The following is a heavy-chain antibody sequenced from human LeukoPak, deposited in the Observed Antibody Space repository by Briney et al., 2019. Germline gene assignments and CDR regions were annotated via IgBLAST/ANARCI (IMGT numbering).Heavy chain of an antibody. CDR1: GFTFSSYE. J-gene: IGHJ4*02. Sequence: RSGGSLRLSCAASGFTFSSYEMHWVRQPPGKGLEWVSYISSSDSTIYYADSVKGRFTISRDNAKNSLYLQMNSLRAEDTAVYYCARDYGGSSPFDYWGQGTLVTVSS. V-gene: IGHV3-48*03. CDR2: ISSSDSTI. CDR3: ARDYGGSSPFDY. D-gene: IGHD4-23*01.